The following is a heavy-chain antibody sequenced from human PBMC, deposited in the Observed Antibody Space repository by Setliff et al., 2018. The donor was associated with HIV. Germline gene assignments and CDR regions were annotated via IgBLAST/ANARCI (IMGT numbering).Heavy chain of an antibody. CDR3: ARGDGSSGWSGYFDY. CDR2: IYYSGST. V-gene: IGHV4-39*07. J-gene: IGHJ4*02. CDR1: GGSISSSSYY. D-gene: IGHD6-19*01. Sequence: SETLSLTCTVSGGSISSSSYYWGWIRQPPGKGLEWIGSIYYSGSTYYNPSLKSRVTISVDTSKNQFSLKLSSVTAADTAVYYCARGDGSSGWSGYFDYWGQGTLVTVSS.